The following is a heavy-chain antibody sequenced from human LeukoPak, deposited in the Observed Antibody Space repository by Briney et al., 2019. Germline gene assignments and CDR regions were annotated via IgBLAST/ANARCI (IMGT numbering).Heavy chain of an antibody. D-gene: IGHD3-22*01. Sequence: GGSLRLSCAASGFTFSSYWMSWVRQAPGKGLEWVANIKQDGSEKYYVDSVKGRFTISRDNAKNSLYLQMNSLRAEDTAVYYCASAVHPYDSRYNVDYWGQGTLVTVSS. J-gene: IGHJ4*02. CDR1: GFTFSSYW. V-gene: IGHV3-7*01. CDR2: IKQDGSEK. CDR3: ASAVHPYDSRYNVDY.